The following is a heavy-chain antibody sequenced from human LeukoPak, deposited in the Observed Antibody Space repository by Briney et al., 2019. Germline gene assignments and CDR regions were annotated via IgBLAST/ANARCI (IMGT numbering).Heavy chain of an antibody. J-gene: IGHJ1*01. D-gene: IGHD2-2*01. CDR3: ATYSSSNAREFQY. Sequence: GGSLRLSCAASGFTFSDYYMSWIRQAPGKGLEWVSSISSSSYIYYADSVKGRFTISRDNAKNSLYLQMNSLRAEDTAVYYCATYSSSNAREFQYWGQGTLVTVSS. CDR1: GFTFSDYY. CDR2: ISSSSYI. V-gene: IGHV3-69-1*01.